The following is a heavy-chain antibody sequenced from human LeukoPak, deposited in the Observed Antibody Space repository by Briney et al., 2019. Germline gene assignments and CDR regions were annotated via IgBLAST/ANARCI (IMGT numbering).Heavy chain of an antibody. CDR1: GGSISSSSYY. Sequence: PSETLSLTCTVSGGSISSSSYYWGWIRQPPGKGLEWIGSIYYSGSTYYNPSLKSRVTISVDTSKNQFSLKLSSVTAADTAVYYCASQLQFSRGYYDILTGRYYYYMDVWGKGTTVTVSS. J-gene: IGHJ6*03. D-gene: IGHD3-9*01. CDR2: IYYSGST. CDR3: ASQLQFSRGYYDILTGRYYYYMDV. V-gene: IGHV4-39*07.